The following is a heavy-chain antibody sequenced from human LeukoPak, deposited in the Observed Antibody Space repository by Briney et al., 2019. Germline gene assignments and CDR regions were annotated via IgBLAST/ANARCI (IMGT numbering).Heavy chain of an antibody. V-gene: IGHV3-30-3*01. CDR1: GFTFSSYA. J-gene: IGHJ6*02. CDR3: AREPVVPAANYYYYYGMDV. D-gene: IGHD2-2*01. CDR2: ISYDGSNK. Sequence: GGSLRLSCAAPGFTFSSYAMHWVRQAPGKGLEWVAVISYDGSNKYYADSVKGRFTISGDNSKNTLYLQMNSLRAEDTAVYYCAREPVVPAANYYYYYGMDVWGQGTTVTVSS.